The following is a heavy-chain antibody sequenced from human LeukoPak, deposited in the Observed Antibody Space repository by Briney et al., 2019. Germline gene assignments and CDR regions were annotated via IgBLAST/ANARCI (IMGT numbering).Heavy chain of an antibody. D-gene: IGHD3-22*01. CDR2: IYHSGST. Sequence: PSGTLSLTCAVSGGSISSSNWWSWVRQPPGKGLEWIGEIYHSGSTNYNPSLRSRVTISVDKSKNQFSLKLSSVTAADTAVYYCAMTVDSSGYQSDAFDIWGQGTMVTVSS. V-gene: IGHV4-4*02. J-gene: IGHJ3*02. CDR3: AMTVDSSGYQSDAFDI. CDR1: GGSISSSNW.